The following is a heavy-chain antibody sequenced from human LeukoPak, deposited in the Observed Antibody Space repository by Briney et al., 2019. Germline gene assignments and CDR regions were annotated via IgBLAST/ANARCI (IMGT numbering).Heavy chain of an antibody. V-gene: IGHV3-23*01. CDR1: GFTFSDYA. CDR2: ISTSGNT. D-gene: IGHD1-7*01. CDR3: ARGLRGNYDY. J-gene: IGHJ4*02. Sequence: GGSLRLSCAASGFTFSDYAMAWVRQAPGKGPEWVSSISTSGNTYYADSVKGRFTISRDNSKNTLYLQMNSLTAEDTAVYYCARGLRGNYDYWGQGTLVTVSS.